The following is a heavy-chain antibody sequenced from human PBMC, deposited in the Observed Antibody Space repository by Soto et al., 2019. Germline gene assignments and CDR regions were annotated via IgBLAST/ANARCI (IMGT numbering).Heavy chain of an antibody. CDR2: FDPEDGET. J-gene: IGHJ5*02. V-gene: IGHV1-24*01. D-gene: IGHD1-26*01. Sequence: ASVKVSCKVSGYTLTELSMHWVRQAPGKGLEWMAAFDPEDGETIYAQRFQGRVTMTEDTSTDTAYMEVSGLRSEDTAVYYCAKDLYRVGATFGPWGQGTLVTVSS. CDR1: GYTLTELS. CDR3: AKDLYRVGATFGP.